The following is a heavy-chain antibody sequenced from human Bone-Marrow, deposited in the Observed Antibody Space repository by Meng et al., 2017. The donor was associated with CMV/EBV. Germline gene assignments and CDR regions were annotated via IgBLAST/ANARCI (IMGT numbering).Heavy chain of an antibody. V-gene: IGHV4-38-2*01. CDR3: VRHIIVVPARGYGVDV. J-gene: IGHJ6*02. CDR2: INDSGST. D-gene: IGHD2-2*01. CDR1: GHSITRDYF. Sequence: SETLSLTCRVSGHSITRDYFWGWVRQPPGKGLEWIGINDSGSTYYNPSLKSRVAISVDTSGNQFSLTLGSVTAADTAIYYCVRHIIVVPARGYGVDVWGQGTTVTVSS.